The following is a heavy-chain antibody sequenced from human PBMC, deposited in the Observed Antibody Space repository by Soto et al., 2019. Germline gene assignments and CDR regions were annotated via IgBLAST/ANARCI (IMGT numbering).Heavy chain of an antibody. CDR2: IGPASGDT. Sequence: AAVKVSCKASGYTFTGHYIHWVRQAPGQGPEWMGEIGPASGDTRYAQKFQGRVTMTRDTSITTVYMELNNLSPDDTAVYYCGRGRSGQLVVFYWGQGTPVTVSS. V-gene: IGHV1-2*02. CDR3: GRGRSGQLVVFY. J-gene: IGHJ4*02. CDR1: GYTFTGHY. D-gene: IGHD3-10*01.